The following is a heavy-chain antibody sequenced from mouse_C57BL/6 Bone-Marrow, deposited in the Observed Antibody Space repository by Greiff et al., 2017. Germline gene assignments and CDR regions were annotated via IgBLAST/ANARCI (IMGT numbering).Heavy chain of an antibody. Sequence: QVQLKESGPGLVAPSQSLSITCTVSGFSLTSYGVDWVRQPPGKGLAWLGVIWGGGSTNYNSALMSRLSISKDNSKSQVLLKMNSLQTDDTAMYYCAKLGNYYAMDDWGKGTSVTVSA. D-gene: IGHD2-1*01. J-gene: IGHJ4*01. V-gene: IGHV2-9*01. CDR2: IWGGGST. CDR3: AKLGNYYAMDD. CDR1: GFSLTSYG.